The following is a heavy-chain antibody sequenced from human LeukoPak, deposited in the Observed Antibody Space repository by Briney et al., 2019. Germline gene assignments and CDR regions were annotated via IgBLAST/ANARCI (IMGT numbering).Heavy chain of an antibody. V-gene: IGHV1-2*02. CDR3: ARIYSSSGFDY. J-gene: IGHJ4*02. CDR2: INPNINGT. D-gene: IGHD6-6*01. CDR1: GYTFTGYY. Sequence: ASVKVSCKAYGYTFTGYYRHWVRQAPGQGLEWMGWINPNINGTNYAQKFQGRVTMTGDRSISTAYMELSRLRSDDTAVYYCARIYSSSGFDYWGQGTLVTVSS.